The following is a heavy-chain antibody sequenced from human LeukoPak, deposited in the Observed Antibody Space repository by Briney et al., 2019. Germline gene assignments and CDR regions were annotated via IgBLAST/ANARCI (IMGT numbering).Heavy chain of an antibody. Sequence: SETLSLTCSVSGGSISSSNYYWGWIRQPPAKGLEWIGSIYHSGRTHYNPSLKSRVTISGDTSKNQFSLKLSSVTAAETAVYYCARGLTPDAFDIWGQGTMVTVSS. CDR3: ARGLTPDAFDI. J-gene: IGHJ3*02. V-gene: IGHV4-39*07. CDR2: IYHSGRT. CDR1: GGSISSSNYY.